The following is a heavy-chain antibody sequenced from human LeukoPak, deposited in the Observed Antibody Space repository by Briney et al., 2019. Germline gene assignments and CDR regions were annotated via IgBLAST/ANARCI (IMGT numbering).Heavy chain of an antibody. J-gene: IGHJ6*03. CDR1: GGSITSYY. CDR2: IYYSGST. V-gene: IGHV4-39*07. CDR3: AREGSIAVAGTILSYYYYYYMDV. Sequence: SETPSLTCTVSGGSITSYYWGWIRQPPGKGLEWIGSIYYSGSTYYNPSLKSRVTISVDTSKNQFSLKLSSVTAADTAVYYCAREGSIAVAGTILSYYYYYYMDVWGKGTTVTVSS. D-gene: IGHD6-19*01.